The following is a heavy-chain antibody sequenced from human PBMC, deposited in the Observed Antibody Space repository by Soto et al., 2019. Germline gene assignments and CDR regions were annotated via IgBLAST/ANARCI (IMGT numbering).Heavy chain of an antibody. Sequence: QVLLLQSGSEVKQAGSSVKVSCKASVDAFKSYAIHWLQQAPGQGLEYMGRIIPSYDRTKYAQKFQGRLTLTADMYTSNVYMELSSLRSEDTAVYYCARDPTNDYGDDTFDYWGQGTKVIVSS. CDR2: IIPSYDRT. CDR1: VDAFKSYA. J-gene: IGHJ4*02. V-gene: IGHV1-69*06. D-gene: IGHD4-17*01. CDR3: ARDPTNDYGDDTFDY.